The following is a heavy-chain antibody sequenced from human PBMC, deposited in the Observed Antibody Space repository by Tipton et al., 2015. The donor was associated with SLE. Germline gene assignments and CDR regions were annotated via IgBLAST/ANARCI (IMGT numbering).Heavy chain of an antibody. V-gene: IGHV3-48*03. CDR1: GFTFSNYE. D-gene: IGHD6-6*01. Sequence: SLRLSCAASGFTFSNYEMHWVRQAPGKGLEWVSYISGRGTTTYYADSVKGRFTISRDTSKNTVCLQMDSLRDEDMAVYYCAREAYSTSSGDYLDSWGQGTLVTVSS. CDR3: AREAYSTSSGDYLDS. J-gene: IGHJ4*02. CDR2: ISGRGTTT.